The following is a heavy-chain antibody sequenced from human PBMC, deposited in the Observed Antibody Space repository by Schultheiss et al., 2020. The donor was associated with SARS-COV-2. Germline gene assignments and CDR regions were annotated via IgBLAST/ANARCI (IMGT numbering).Heavy chain of an antibody. V-gene: IGHV3-23*01. CDR3: AKGGAYYYFNY. Sequence: SCAASGFTFSSYGMRWVRQAPGKGLEWVSSISPSGDSIYYADSVKGRFTISRDNSKNTLYLQMNSLGAEDTALYYCAKGGAYYYFNYWGQGTLVTVSS. D-gene: IGHD3-3*01. CDR2: ISPSGDSI. J-gene: IGHJ4*02. CDR1: GFTFSSYG.